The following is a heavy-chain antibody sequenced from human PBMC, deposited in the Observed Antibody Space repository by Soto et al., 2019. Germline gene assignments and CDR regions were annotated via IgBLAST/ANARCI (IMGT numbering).Heavy chain of an antibody. Sequence: GESLKISCKGSGYSFAGYWITWVRQKPGKGLEWMGRIDPSDSQTYYSPSFRGHVTISVTQSITTVFLQWSSLRASVTAIYYCARQGSIANRLNGIDPWGQGTPVTVSS. V-gene: IGHV5-10-1*01. D-gene: IGHD6-6*01. J-gene: IGHJ5*02. CDR3: ARQGSIANRLNGIDP. CDR2: IDPSDSQT. CDR1: GYSFAGYW.